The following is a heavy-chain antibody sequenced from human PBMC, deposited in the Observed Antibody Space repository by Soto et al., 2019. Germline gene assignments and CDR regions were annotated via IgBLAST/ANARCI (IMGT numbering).Heavy chain of an antibody. J-gene: IGHJ4*02. CDR3: ARRATVTTAFLGY. CDR2: MNPNSGNT. V-gene: IGHV1-8*01. CDR1: GYTFTSYD. Sequence: QVQLVQSGAEVKKPGASVKVSCKASGYTFTSYDINWVRQATGQGLEWMGWMNPNSGNTGYAQKFQGRVTMTRNTSISTPYMELSGLRSEDTAVYYCARRATVTTAFLGYWGQGTLVTVSS. D-gene: IGHD4-17*01.